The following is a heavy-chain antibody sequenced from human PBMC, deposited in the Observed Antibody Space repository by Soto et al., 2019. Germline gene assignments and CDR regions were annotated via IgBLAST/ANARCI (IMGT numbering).Heavy chain of an antibody. CDR3: ARVRKQQLDGDNWFDP. V-gene: IGHV4-31*03. D-gene: IGHD6-13*01. CDR1: GGSISSGGYY. CDR2: IYYSGST. Sequence: SETLSLTCTVSGGSISSGGYYWSWIRQHPGKGLEWIGYIYYSGSTYYNPSLKSRVTISVDTSKNQFSLKLSSVTAADTAVYYCARVRKQQLDGDNWFDPWGQGTLVTVSS. J-gene: IGHJ5*02.